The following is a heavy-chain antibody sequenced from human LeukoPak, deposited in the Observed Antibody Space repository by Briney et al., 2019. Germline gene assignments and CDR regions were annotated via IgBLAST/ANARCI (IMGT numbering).Heavy chain of an antibody. CDR3: ARFKFYDSTGYSPGYYMDV. CDR2: IYPSGNA. J-gene: IGHJ6*03. Sequence: PSETLSLTYRLSRGALISYSWSWIRQPAGKGAEWIGRIYPSGNADYNPSLPTRVTMSTDLSKKQFSLRLRSVTAADTAVYYCARFKFYDSTGYSPGYYMDVWGKGTAVTVSS. D-gene: IGHD3-22*01. V-gene: IGHV4-4*07. CDR1: RGALISYS.